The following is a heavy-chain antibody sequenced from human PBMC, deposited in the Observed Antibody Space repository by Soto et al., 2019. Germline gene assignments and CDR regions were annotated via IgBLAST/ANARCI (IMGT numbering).Heavy chain of an antibody. CDR2: SIPIYGIA. CDR1: GDNFRTNA. J-gene: IGHJ4*02. CDR3: ARGPYSGSYTHFEN. D-gene: IGHD1-26*01. Sequence: QVQLVQSGTVVKWPGSSVRVSCKVSGDNFRTNAINWVRQAPGQGLEWMGGSIPIYGIADAIERFQGRVTITADESTRTAYMALRGLRFDDTALYYCARGPYSGSYTHFENWGQGTLITVSS. V-gene: IGHV1-69*01.